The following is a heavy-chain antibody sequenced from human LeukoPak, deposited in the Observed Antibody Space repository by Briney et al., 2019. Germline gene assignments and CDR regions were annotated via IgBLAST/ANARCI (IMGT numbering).Heavy chain of an antibody. J-gene: IGHJ5*02. CDR3: ARGTYYYDSSGYYFDNWFDP. CDR2: IYHSGST. D-gene: IGHD3-22*01. V-gene: IGHV4-30-2*01. Sequence: SQTLSLTCAVSGGSISSGGYSWSWIRQPPGKGLEWIGYIYHSGSTYYNPSLKSRVTISVDRSKNQFSLKLSSVTAADTAVYYCARGTYYYDSSGYYFDNWFDPWGQGPLVTVSS. CDR1: GGSISSGGYS.